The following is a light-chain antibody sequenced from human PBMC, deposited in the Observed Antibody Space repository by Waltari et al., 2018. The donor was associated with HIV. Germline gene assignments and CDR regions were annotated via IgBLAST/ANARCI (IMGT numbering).Light chain of an antibody. V-gene: IGKV4-1*01. CDR2: WAS. CDR3: QQYYSVPLT. CDR1: QSVLYNSNNKNY. Sequence: DIVMTQSPDSLAVSLGERATIDCKSSQSVLYNSNNKNYLAWYQHKPGQSPNLLIYWASTRESGVPDRFSGSGSGTDFTLTISSLQAEDVAVYYGQQYYSVPLTFGGGTKVEIK. J-gene: IGKJ4*01.